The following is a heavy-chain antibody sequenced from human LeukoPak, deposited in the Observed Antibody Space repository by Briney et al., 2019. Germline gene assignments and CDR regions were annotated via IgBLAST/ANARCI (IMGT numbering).Heavy chain of an antibody. J-gene: IGHJ5*02. V-gene: IGHV4-38-2*01. CDR2: IHHSGTT. D-gene: IGHD3-9*01. Sequence: SETLSLTCAVSGYSVSNTYYWGWIRQPPGEGLEWVGSIHHSGTTYYNPSLKSRVTISVDTSKNQFSLKLSSVTAVDTAVYYCARGCPGLRYFDWLSYNWFDPWGQGTLVTVSS. CDR3: ARGCPGLRYFDWLSYNWFDP. CDR1: GYSVSNTYY.